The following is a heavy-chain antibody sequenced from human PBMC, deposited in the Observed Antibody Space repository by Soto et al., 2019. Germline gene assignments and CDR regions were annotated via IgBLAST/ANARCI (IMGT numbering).Heavy chain of an antibody. CDR2: ISYDGSNK. J-gene: IGHJ4*02. CDR1: GFTFSSYA. D-gene: IGHD2-15*01. Sequence: QVQLVESGGGVVQPGRSLRLSCAASGFTFSSYAMHWVRQAPGKGLEWVAVISYDGSNKYYADSVKGRFTVSRNNATNSLYLQMNSLIAEDTAVYYCARVPSSSGRAHFDYWGQGTLVTVSS. V-gene: IGHV3-30-3*01. CDR3: ARVPSSSGRAHFDY.